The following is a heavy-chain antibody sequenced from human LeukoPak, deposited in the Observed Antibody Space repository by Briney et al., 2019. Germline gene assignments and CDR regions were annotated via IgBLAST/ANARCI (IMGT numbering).Heavy chain of an antibody. V-gene: IGHV4-39*01. CDR3: ASSIPPFYY. D-gene: IGHD2/OR15-2a*01. CDR2: IYNSGST. J-gene: IGHJ4*02. CDR1: GGSISSTSYS. Sequence: PSETLSLTCTVSGGSISSTSYSWGWIRQPPGKGLEWIGSIYNSGSTDYKPSHKSRVTMSVDTTRNQFSLKLTSVTAADTAVYYCASSIPPFYYWGQGTLVTVSS.